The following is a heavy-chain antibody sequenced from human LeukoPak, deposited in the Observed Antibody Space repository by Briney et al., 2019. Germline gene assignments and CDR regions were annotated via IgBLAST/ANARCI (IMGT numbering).Heavy chain of an antibody. Sequence: SETLSLTCTVSGASISSSSYDGAWIRQPPGKGLEWIGSIYFIGSTYYNTSLKSRVTISVDTSKNQFSLNLSSVTAADTAVYYCARGVIGTFDFWGHGTLVTVSS. CDR2: IYFIGST. D-gene: IGHD1-7*01. J-gene: IGHJ4*01. CDR1: GASISSSSYD. V-gene: IGHV4-39*02. CDR3: ARGVIGTFDF.